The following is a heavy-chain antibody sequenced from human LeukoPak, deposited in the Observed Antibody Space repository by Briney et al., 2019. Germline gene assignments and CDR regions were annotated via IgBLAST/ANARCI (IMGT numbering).Heavy chain of an antibody. V-gene: IGHV3-33*08. CDR1: GFTFSDYY. D-gene: IGHD3-3*01. CDR2: VWYDGSNK. J-gene: IGHJ5*02. CDR3: ARDLKNDFWTNWFDP. Sequence: PGGSLRLSCAASGFTFSDYYMSWIRQAPGKGLEWVAVVWYDGSNKYYADSVKGRFTISRDNSKNTLYLQMNSLRAEDTAVYYCARDLKNDFWTNWFDPWGQGTLVTVSS.